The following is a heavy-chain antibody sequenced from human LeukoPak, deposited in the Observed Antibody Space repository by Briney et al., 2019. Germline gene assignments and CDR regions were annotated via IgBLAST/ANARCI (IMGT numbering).Heavy chain of an antibody. Sequence: GASVKVSCKVSGYTLTELSMHWVRQAPGKGLEWMGGFDPEDGETIYAQKFQGRVTMTEDTSADTAYMELSSLRSEDTAVYYCATDLLFTYGRMDEPRYFDYWGQGTLVTVSS. V-gene: IGHV1-24*01. CDR2: FDPEDGET. J-gene: IGHJ4*02. D-gene: IGHD1-26*01. CDR1: GYTLTELS. CDR3: ATDLLFTYGRMDEPRYFDY.